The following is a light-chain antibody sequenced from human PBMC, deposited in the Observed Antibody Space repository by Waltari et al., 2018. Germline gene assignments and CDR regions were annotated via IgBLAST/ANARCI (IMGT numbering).Light chain of an antibody. Sequence: QSALTQPASVSGSPGQSITISCTGSSGDIGSFDLVSCYQQHPGRAPKLIIYEVTKRPSGVSNRFSASKSGNTASLTISGLQAEDEADYHCCSYAGSSTYSYVFGPGTKVSVL. V-gene: IGLV2-23*02. CDR3: CSYAGSSTYSYV. CDR1: SGDIGSFDL. J-gene: IGLJ1*01. CDR2: EVT.